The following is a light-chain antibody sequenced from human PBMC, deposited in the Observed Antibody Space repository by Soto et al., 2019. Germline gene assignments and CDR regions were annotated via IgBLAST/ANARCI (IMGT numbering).Light chain of an antibody. Sequence: QSVLTQPPSASGTPGQRVTISCSGSSSNIGSNTVNWYQQLPGTAPKLLIYSNNQRPSGVPDRFPGSKSGTSASLAISGIQSEDEADYYCAAWDDSLNGWVFGGGTKLTVL. CDR3: AAWDDSLNGWV. CDR1: SSNIGSNT. V-gene: IGLV1-44*01. J-gene: IGLJ3*02. CDR2: SNN.